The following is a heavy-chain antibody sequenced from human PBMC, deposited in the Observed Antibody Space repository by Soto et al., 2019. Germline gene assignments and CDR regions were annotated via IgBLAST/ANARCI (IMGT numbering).Heavy chain of an antibody. Sequence: GGSLRLSCAASGFTFSSYSMSWVRQAPGKGLEWVSSITSSSDYVYYADSVKGRFTISRDNAKNSLYLQMNSLRAEDTAVYYCERAVYFDSSGYSVRGQGTLVTVSS. CDR1: GFTFSSYS. CDR2: ITSSSDYV. J-gene: IGHJ4*02. D-gene: IGHD3-22*01. V-gene: IGHV3-21*01. CDR3: ERAVYFDSSGYSV.